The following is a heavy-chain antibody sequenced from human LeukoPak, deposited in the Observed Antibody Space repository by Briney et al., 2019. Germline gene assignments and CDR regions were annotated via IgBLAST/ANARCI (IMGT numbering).Heavy chain of an antibody. CDR3: ARDPRIQLWSDAFDI. D-gene: IGHD5-18*01. J-gene: IGHJ3*02. V-gene: IGHV4-59*01. CDR1: GGSISSYY. CDR2: IYYSGST. Sequence: PSETLSLTCTVSGGSISSYYWRWIRQPPGKGLEWIGYIYYSGSTNYNLSLKSRVTISVDTSKNQFSLKLSSVTAADTAVYYCARDPRIQLWSDAFDIWGQGTMVTVSS.